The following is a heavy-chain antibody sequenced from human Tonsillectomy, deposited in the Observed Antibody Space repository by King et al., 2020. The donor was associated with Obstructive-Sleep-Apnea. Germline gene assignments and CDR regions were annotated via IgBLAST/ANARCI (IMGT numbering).Heavy chain of an antibody. V-gene: IGHV4-59*01. CDR3: VRDSSGDDYNFGWFDP. Sequence: QLQESGPGLGKPSETLSLTCTVSGGSISSYYWSWIRQPPGKGLEWIGYIYYRGSTNYNPSLKSRVTISVDTSKHQFSLKLSSVTAADTAVYYCVRDSSGDDYNFGWFDPWGQGTLVTVSS. J-gene: IGHJ5*02. D-gene: IGHD5-24*01. CDR1: GGSISSYY. CDR2: IYYRGST.